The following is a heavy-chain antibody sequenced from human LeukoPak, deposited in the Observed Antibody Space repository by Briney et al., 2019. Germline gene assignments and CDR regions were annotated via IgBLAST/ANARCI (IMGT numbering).Heavy chain of an antibody. V-gene: IGHV7-4-1*02. Sequence: ASVKVSCKASGYTFTSYAMNWVRQAPGQGLEWMGWINTNTGNPTYAQGFTGRFVFSLDTSVSTAYLQISSLKAEDTAVYYCARDPCGGDCPDAFDIGGQGTMVTVSS. J-gene: IGHJ3*02. D-gene: IGHD2-21*02. CDR3: ARDPCGGDCPDAFDI. CDR1: GYTFTSYA. CDR2: INTNTGNP.